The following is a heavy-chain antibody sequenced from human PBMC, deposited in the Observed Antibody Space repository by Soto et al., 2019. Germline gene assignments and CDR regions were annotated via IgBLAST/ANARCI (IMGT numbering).Heavy chain of an antibody. CDR3: ARHPSDFWFDP. D-gene: IGHD2-21*02. V-gene: IGHV4-39*01. CDR2: IYYSGST. J-gene: IGHJ5*02. Sequence: QLQLQESGPGLVKPSENLSLTCTVSGGSISSSSYFWGWIRQPPGKGLEWIGGIYYSGSTYYNPSLKSRVTVSAAASKNQFSLKLSSVTAADAAVYYCARHPSDFWFDPWGQGTLVTVSS. CDR1: GGSISSSSYF.